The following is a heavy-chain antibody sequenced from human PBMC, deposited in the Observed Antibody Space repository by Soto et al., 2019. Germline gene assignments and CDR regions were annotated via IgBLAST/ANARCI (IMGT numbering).Heavy chain of an antibody. CDR2: IYHTEST. D-gene: IGHD4-17*01. V-gene: IGHV4-4*02. Sequence: SETLSLTCAVSGDSISSSFWWSWVRQPPGKGLEWIGEIYHTESTVYNPSLKSRVTISVDKSKNQFSLNLDSVTAADTAVYYCARYDFGPFDYWGRAILVTVSS. CDR1: GDSISSSFW. CDR3: ARYDFGPFDY. J-gene: IGHJ4*02.